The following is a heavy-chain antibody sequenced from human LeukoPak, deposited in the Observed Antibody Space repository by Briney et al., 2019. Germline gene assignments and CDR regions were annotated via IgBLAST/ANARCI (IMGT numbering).Heavy chain of an antibody. D-gene: IGHD3-10*01. CDR1: GGSISSGGYY. Sequence: SETLSLTCTVSGGSISSGGYYWSWIRQPPGKGLEWIGYIYHSGSTYYNPSLKSRVTISVDRSKNQFSLKLSSVTAADTAVYYCARGIWFGELLSMLSEFDPWGQGTLVTVSS. CDR2: IYHSGST. J-gene: IGHJ5*02. CDR3: ARGIWFGELLSMLSEFDP. V-gene: IGHV4-30-2*01.